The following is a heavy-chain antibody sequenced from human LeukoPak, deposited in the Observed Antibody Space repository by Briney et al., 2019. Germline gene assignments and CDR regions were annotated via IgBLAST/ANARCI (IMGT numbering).Heavy chain of an antibody. Sequence: GGSLRLSCAASGFTFSNYGMHWVRQAPGKGLEWVTFIRYDGSIQYYADSVKGRFTISRDNSKNTLFLQMNSLRAEDTAVYYCARDNYYGSGSYFDYWGQGTLVTVSS. CDR1: GFTFSNYG. D-gene: IGHD3-10*01. J-gene: IGHJ4*02. V-gene: IGHV3-30*02. CDR2: IRYDGSIQ. CDR3: ARDNYYGSGSYFDY.